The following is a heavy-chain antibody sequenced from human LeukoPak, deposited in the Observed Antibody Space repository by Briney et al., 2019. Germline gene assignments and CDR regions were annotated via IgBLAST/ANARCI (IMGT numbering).Heavy chain of an antibody. CDR3: ARLPAYYYGMDV. J-gene: IGHJ6*02. CDR1: GFAVSANY. Sequence: GGSLRLSCAASGFAVSANYMNWVREAPGKGLEWVTVHYSGSTTYYADSVKGRFTISRDNSKNMLYLQMNSLRAEDTAVYYCARLPAYYYGMDVWGQGTTVTGSS. V-gene: IGHV3-66*04. CDR2: HYSGSTT.